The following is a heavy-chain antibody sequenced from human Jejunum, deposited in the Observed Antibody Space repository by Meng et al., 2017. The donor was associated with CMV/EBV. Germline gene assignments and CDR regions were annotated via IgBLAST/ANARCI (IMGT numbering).Heavy chain of an antibody. CDR2: IKRKSDGGPR. V-gene: IGHV3-15*01. D-gene: IGHD3-3*01. Sequence: WRIWGRQAPGKGLEWVGRIKRKSDGGPRDYAAPVKGRFTISRDDSKHTLYLQMNGLETEDTAVYYCTTGGYDVWSSFYTGYYFDYWGQGTPVTVSS. CDR1: W. CDR3: TTGGYDVWSSFYTGYYFDY. J-gene: IGHJ4*02.